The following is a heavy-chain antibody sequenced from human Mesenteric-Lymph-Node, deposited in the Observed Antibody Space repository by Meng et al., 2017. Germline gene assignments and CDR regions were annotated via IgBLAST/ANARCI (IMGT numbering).Heavy chain of an antibody. CDR1: GYTFTGYY. Sequence: ASVKVSCKASGYTFTGYYMHWVRQAPGQGLEWMGWINPNSGGTNYAQKFQGRVTMTRDTSISTAYMELSRLRSDDTAVYYCARVYDSSGYYTPQAPDYWGQGTLVTVSS. J-gene: IGHJ4*02. V-gene: IGHV1-2*02. D-gene: IGHD3-22*01. CDR3: ARVYDSSGYYTPQAPDY. CDR2: INPNSGGT.